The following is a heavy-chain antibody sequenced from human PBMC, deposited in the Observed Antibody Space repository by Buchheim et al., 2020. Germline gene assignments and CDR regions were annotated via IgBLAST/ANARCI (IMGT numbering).Heavy chain of an antibody. CDR2: INHSGST. D-gene: IGHD2-2*01. J-gene: IGHJ5*02. CDR3: ARLYCSSTSCQREGWFDP. Sequence: QVQLQESGPGLVKPSETLSLTCAVYGGSFSGYYWSWIRQPPGKGLEWIGEINHSGSTNYNPSLKSRVTISVDTSKNQFSLKLSSVTAADTAVYYCARLYCSSTSCQREGWFDPWGQGTL. V-gene: IGHV4-34*01. CDR1: GGSFSGYY.